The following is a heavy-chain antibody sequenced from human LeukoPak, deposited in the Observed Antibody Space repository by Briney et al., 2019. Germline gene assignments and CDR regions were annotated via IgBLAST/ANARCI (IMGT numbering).Heavy chain of an antibody. CDR3: ARAEGDIVVVPAAKFIWFDP. J-gene: IGHJ5*02. D-gene: IGHD2-2*01. CDR2: ISAYNGNT. Sequence: GASVKVSCKASGYTFTSYGISWVRQAPGQGLEWMGWISAYNGNTNYAQKLQGRVTMTTDTSTSTAYMELRSLRSDDTAVYYCARAEGDIVVVPAAKFIWFDPWGQGTLVTVSS. V-gene: IGHV1-18*01. CDR1: GYTFTSYG.